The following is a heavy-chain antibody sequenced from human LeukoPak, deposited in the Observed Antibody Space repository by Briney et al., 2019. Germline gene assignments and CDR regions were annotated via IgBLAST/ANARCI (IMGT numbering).Heavy chain of an antibody. CDR3: SKLHPDDY. CDR2: VKSKTDGETS. J-gene: IGHJ4*02. D-gene: IGHD1-7*01. CDR1: GLTFSNAW. Sequence: GGSLRLSCGVSGLTFSNAWMNWVRQAPGKGLEWVGRVKSKTDGETSDYAASVKGRFTISRDDSKNTLYLQMNSLKIEDTAMYYCSKLHPDDYWGQGTLVTVSS. V-gene: IGHV3-15*07.